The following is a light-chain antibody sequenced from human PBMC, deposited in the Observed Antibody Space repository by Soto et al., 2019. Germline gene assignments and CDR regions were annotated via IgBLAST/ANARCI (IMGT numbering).Light chain of an antibody. J-gene: IGLJ2*01. V-gene: IGLV7-46*01. CDR2: DTA. Sequence: QSVVTQEPSLTVSPGGTVTLTCGSSSGAVTNSHYPYWFQQKPGQVPSILIYDTANKHSWTPARFSGSLLGGKAALTLSGAQPEDEADYYCFLSYDGTRIFGGGTKVTVL. CDR1: SGAVTNSHY. CDR3: FLSYDGTRI.